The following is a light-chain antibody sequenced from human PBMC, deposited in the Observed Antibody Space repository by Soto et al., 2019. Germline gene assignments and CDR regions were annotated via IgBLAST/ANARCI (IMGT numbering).Light chain of an antibody. V-gene: IGKV3-15*01. CDR3: QQRSNWPIT. Sequence: EIVMTQSPATLSVSPGERATVPCRASQSVRNNLAWYQQKPGQAPRLLIYGASTRATGIPARFSGSGSGTDYTLTISSLEPEDCAVYYCQQRSNWPITFGQGTRLEI. J-gene: IGKJ5*01. CDR2: GAS. CDR1: QSVRNN.